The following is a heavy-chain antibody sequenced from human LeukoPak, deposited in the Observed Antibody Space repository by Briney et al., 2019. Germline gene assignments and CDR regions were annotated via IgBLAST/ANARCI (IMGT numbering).Heavy chain of an antibody. Sequence: TGGSLRLSCAASGFTFNYYWLTWVRQAPGKGLEWVANIQQDGSEKYYVDSVKGRFIISRDNAKNSLYLQMNGLRAEDTAVYYCARVRKLRTRGVMDPLDYWGQGTLVTVSS. J-gene: IGHJ4*02. CDR1: GFTFNYYW. V-gene: IGHV3-7*01. CDR3: ARVRKLRTRGVMDPLDY. CDR2: IQQDGSEK. D-gene: IGHD3-10*01.